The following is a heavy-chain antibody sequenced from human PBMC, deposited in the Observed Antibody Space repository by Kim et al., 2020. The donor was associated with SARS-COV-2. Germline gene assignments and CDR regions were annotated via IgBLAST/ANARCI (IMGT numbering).Heavy chain of an antibody. V-gene: IGHV1-24*01. CDR3: ATDFAYNWNYGGY. D-gene: IGHD1-7*01. J-gene: IGHJ4*02. Sequence: YAQKFQGRVTMTEDTSTDPAYMELSSLRSEDTAVYYCATDFAYNWNYGGYWGQGTLVTVSS.